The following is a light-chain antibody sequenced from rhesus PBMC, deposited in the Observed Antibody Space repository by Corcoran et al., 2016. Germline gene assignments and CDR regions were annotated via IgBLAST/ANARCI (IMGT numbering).Light chain of an antibody. CDR2: KAS. CDR3: QHGYGTPYS. J-gene: IGKJ2*01. CDR1: ENVNNY. V-gene: IGKV1-74*01. Sequence: DIQMTQSPSSLSASVGDRVTITCRASENVNNYLNLYQQKPGKTPKLLIYKASTLQSWVPSRFSGSGFVTDYTFTISSMQPEDVSTYYWQHGYGTPYSFGQGTKVEIK.